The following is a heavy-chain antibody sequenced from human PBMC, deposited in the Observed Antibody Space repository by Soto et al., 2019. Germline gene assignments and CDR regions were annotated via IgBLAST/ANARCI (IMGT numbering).Heavy chain of an antibody. D-gene: IGHD3-16*02. V-gene: IGHV3-30*18. CDR2: ISNDGDNK. Sequence: GGSLTLSCAASGFSFSSYGMHWVRQAPGKGLEWVAVISNDGDNKYYADSVKGRFTISRDTFKNTLYLLMTGERAEDTALYYGAKDSHYDYAWGNYRLNHCDSWGQGTPVNVSS. CDR1: GFSFSSYG. J-gene: IGHJ4*02. CDR3: AKDSHYDYAWGNYRLNHCDS.